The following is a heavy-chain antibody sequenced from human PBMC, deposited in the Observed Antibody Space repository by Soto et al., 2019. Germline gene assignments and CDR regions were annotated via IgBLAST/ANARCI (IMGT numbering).Heavy chain of an antibody. CDR3: ARRASR. Sequence: GSLRLSCAVSGFTFSSSEMYWVRQAPGKGLEWISYIHPSGQPIFYADSVKGRFTTSRDNANNSLFLQMNSLRAEDTAVYYCARRASRWGQGTMVTVSS. J-gene: IGHJ3*01. CDR1: GFTFSSSE. V-gene: IGHV3-48*03. D-gene: IGHD1-26*01. CDR2: IHPSGQPI.